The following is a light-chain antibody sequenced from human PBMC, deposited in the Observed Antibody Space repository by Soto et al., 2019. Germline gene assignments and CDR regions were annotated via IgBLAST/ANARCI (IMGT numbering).Light chain of an antibody. CDR3: QQHATSPLT. J-gene: IGKJ4*01. V-gene: IGKV3-20*01. CDR1: QSVGNNY. Sequence: EIVLTQSPGTLSLSPGEGATLSCRASQSVGNNYLAWYQQKPGQAPRLLIFGVSSRATGIPDRFSGSGSGTDFTLTISRLEPEDFAVYYCQQHATSPLTFGGGTKVDIK. CDR2: GVS.